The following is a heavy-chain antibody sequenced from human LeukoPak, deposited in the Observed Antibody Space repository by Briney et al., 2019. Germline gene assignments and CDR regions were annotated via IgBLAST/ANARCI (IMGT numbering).Heavy chain of an antibody. V-gene: IGHV4-34*01. J-gene: IGHJ5*02. D-gene: IGHD6-13*01. CDR3: ARKGAQQLVPRDWFDP. CDR2: NHSGST. Sequence: NHSGSTNYNPSLKSRVTISVDTFKNQFSLKLSSVTAADTAVYYCARKGAQQLVPRDWFDPWGQGTLVTVSS.